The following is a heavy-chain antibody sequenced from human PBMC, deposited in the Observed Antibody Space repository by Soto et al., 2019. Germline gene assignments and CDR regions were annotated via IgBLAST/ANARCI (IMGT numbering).Heavy chain of an antibody. CDR3: ARDGRNYDVYCYYGMDV. Sequence: EVQLVESGGGLVQPGGSLRLSCAASGFTFSSYWMIWVRQAPGKGLEWVANIKQDGSEKYYVDSVKGRFTIPRDNAKNSLYLQMNSQRAEDTAVYYCARDGRNYDVYCYYGMDVWGQGTTVTVSS. D-gene: IGHD3-3*01. CDR1: GFTFSSYW. V-gene: IGHV3-7*05. CDR2: IKQDGSEK. J-gene: IGHJ6*02.